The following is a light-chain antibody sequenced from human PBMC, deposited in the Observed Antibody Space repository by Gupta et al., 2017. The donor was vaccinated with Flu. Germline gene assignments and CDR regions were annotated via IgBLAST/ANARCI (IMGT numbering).Light chain of an antibody. J-gene: IGLJ3*02. V-gene: IGLV2-14*01. CDR2: EVI. CDR3: TSYRHAGTWE. Sequence: QSALTQPASVSGSPGQSITISCAGTSSDIGGYNYVSWYQQHPGRAPKLMSGEVINRPSGVSQRCAASNAGTTAFANISGLDAEDDAYSYSTSYRHAGTWEFGGGTKLTVL. CDR1: SSDIGGYNY.